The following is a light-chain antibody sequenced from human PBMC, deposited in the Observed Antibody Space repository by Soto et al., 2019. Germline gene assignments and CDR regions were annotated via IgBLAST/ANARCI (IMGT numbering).Light chain of an antibody. Sequence: QSVLTQPPSVSGSPGQSVTSSSTGPGGAVGSYNRVSWYQQPPGTAPNLLIYEVSNRPSGVPDRFSGSKSGNTASLTISGLQAEDEADYYCSSYTSSSTYVFGSGTKLTVL. V-gene: IGLV2-18*02. CDR1: GGAVGSYNR. CDR3: SSYTSSSTYV. J-gene: IGLJ1*01. CDR2: EVS.